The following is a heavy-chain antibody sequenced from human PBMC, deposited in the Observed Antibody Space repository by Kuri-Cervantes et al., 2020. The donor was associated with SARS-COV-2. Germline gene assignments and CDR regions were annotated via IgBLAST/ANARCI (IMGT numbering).Heavy chain of an antibody. D-gene: IGHD2-2*01. CDR1: GFTFNTYW. CDR3: AREEVVPAAVRGYFYRYGMGV. Sequence: RLSCAASGFTFNTYWMTWVRQAPGKGLESVANIKQDGSEKYYVDSVKGRFTISRDNAKNSLYLQMNSLRAEDTAVYYCAREEVVPAAVRGYFYRYGMGVWGQGTTVTVSS. V-gene: IGHV3-7*04. J-gene: IGHJ6*02. CDR2: IKQDGSEK.